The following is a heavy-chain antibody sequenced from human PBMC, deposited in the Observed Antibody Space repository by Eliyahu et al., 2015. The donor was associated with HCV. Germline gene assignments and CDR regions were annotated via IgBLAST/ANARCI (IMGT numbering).Heavy chain of an antibody. CDR1: GGSISSGGYY. J-gene: IGHJ3*02. CDR2: IYYSGST. CDR3: ARGDSSGFNAFDI. D-gene: IGHD3-22*01. Sequence: QVQLQESGPGLVKPSQTLSLTCTVSGGSISSGGYYWSWIRQHPGKALEWIGYIYYSGSTHYNPSLKSRVTISVDTSKNQFSLKLSSVTAADTAVYYCARGDSSGFNAFDIWGQGTMVTVSS. V-gene: IGHV4-31*03.